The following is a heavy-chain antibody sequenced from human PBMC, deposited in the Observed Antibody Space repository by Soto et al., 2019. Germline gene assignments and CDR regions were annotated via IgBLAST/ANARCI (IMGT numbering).Heavy chain of an antibody. D-gene: IGHD3-10*01. V-gene: IGHV3-23*01. CDR2: ISGSGGST. J-gene: IGHJ4*02. CDR1: GFTFNNYG. CDR3: ASCSDGSGSYLPLDY. Sequence: EVQLLESGGGLVQPGGSLRLSCAASGFTFNNYGMSWVRQAPGKGLEWVSAISGSGGSTYYADSVKGRFTISRDNSKNTLYLQMNSLRAEDTAVYYCASCSDGSGSYLPLDYWGQGTLVTVSS.